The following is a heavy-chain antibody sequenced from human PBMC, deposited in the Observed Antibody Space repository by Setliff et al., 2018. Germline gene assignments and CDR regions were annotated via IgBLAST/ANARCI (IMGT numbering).Heavy chain of an antibody. Sequence: GGSLRLSCAASGFRFNGHGMNWVRQAPGRGLEWVSTINWDGRTTGYRDSVKGRFTISRDNSKNSLYLQMNSLRAEDTAVCYCAREGVGFRFYYAYMDVWGKGTTVTVSS. J-gene: IGHJ6*03. CDR1: GFRFNGHG. CDR2: INWDGRTT. CDR3: AREGVGFRFYYAYMDV. D-gene: IGHD3-10*01. V-gene: IGHV3-20*04.